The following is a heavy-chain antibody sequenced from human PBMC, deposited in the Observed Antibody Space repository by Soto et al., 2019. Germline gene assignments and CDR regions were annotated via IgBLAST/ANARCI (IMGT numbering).Heavy chain of an antibody. Sequence: EVQLVESGGGLVKPGGSLRLSCAASGFTFSNAWMNWVRQAPGKGLEWVGRIKSKTDGGTTDYAAPVKGRFTISRDDTKNTLYLQMNSLKTEDTAVYYCCGHNYYYSGMDVWGQGTTVTVSS. V-gene: IGHV3-15*07. CDR3: CGHNYYYSGMDV. CDR2: IKSKTDGGTT. J-gene: IGHJ6*02. CDR1: GFTFSNAW.